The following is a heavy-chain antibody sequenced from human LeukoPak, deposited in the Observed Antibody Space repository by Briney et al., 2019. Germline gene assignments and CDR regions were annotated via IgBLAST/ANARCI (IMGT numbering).Heavy chain of an antibody. CDR2: ISSSSSTI. CDR1: GFTFSSYN. J-gene: IGHJ3*02. CDR3: ARAGWIYYDSSGYYPDAFDI. D-gene: IGHD3-22*01. Sequence: GGSLRLSCAASGFTFSSYNMNWVRQAPGKGLEWVSYISSSSSTIYYADSVKGRFTISRDNAKNSLYLQMNSLRAEDTAVYYCARAGWIYYDSSGYYPDAFDIWGQGTMVTVSS. V-gene: IGHV3-48*04.